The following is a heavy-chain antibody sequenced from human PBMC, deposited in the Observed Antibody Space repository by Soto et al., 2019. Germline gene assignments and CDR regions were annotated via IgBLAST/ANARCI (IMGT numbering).Heavy chain of an antibody. CDR2: ISWNSGSI. J-gene: IGHJ3*02. Sequence: PGGSLRLSCAASGFTFDDYAMHWVRQAPGKGLEWVSGISWNSGSIGYADSVKGRFTISRDNAKNSLYLQMNSLRAEDTALYYCSKGHIVGVDVHAFDIWGQGTMVTVAS. D-gene: IGHD2-2*01. V-gene: IGHV3-9*01. CDR1: GFTFDDYA. CDR3: SKGHIVGVDVHAFDI.